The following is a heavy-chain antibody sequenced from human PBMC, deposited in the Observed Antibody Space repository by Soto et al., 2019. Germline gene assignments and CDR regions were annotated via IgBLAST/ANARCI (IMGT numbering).Heavy chain of an antibody. Sequence: GESLKISCKGSGYSFTSYWIGWVRQMPGKGLEWMGIIYPGDSDTRYSPSFQGQVTISADKSISTAYLQWSSLKASDTAMYYCARHRFTFPVVNDAFDIWGQGTMVTVSS. CDR1: GYSFTSYW. CDR2: IYPGDSDT. V-gene: IGHV5-51*01. D-gene: IGHD2-15*01. J-gene: IGHJ3*02. CDR3: ARHRFTFPVVNDAFDI.